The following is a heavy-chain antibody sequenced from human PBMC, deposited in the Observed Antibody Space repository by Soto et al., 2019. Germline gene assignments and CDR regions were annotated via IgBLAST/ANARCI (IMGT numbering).Heavy chain of an antibody. J-gene: IGHJ6*02. CDR3: ARAGAGDIVVVPAATYYYYYGMDV. V-gene: IGHV1-46*01. CDR2: INPSGGST. Sequence: ASVKVSCRASGYTFTSYYMHWVRQAPGQGLEWMGIINPSGGSTSYAQKFQGRVTMTRDTSTSTVYMELSSLRSEDTAVYYCARAGAGDIVVVPAATYYYYYGMDVWGQGTTVTVSS. D-gene: IGHD2-2*01. CDR1: GYTFTSYY.